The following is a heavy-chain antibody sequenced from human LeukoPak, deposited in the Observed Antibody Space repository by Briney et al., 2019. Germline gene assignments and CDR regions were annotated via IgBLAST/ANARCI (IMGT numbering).Heavy chain of an antibody. D-gene: IGHD6-19*01. J-gene: IGHJ4*02. CDR3: ARGAGWYQF. V-gene: IGHV4-59*01. Sequence: SETLSLTCTVSGGSINSYYWSWLRQPPGKGLEWIGYIYYTGSTNYNPSLKNRVTISVDTSRNQFSLKMSSVTAADTAVYYCARGAGWYQFWGQGTLVTVSS. CDR1: GGSINSYY. CDR2: IYYTGST.